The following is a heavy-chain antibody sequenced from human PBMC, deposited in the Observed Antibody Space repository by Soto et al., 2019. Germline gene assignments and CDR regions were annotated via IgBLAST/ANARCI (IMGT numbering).Heavy chain of an antibody. V-gene: IGHV1-3*01. CDR2: INAGNGNT. D-gene: IGHD6-19*01. CDR1: GYTFTSYA. CDR3: ASIAVANYYFDY. Sequence: ASVKVSCKASGYTFTSYAMHWVRQAPGQRLEWMGWINAGNGNTKYSQKFQGRVTITRDTSASTAYMELRSLRSDDTAVYYCASIAVANYYFDYWGQGTLVTVSS. J-gene: IGHJ4*02.